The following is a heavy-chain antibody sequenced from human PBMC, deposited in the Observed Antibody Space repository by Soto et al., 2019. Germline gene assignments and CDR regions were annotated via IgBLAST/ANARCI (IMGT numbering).Heavy chain of an antibody. Sequence: EVQLVESGGGLVQPGRSLRLSCAASGFTFDDYAMHWVRQAPGKGLEWVSGISWNSGSIGYADSVKGRFTISRDNAKNSLYLQMNSLRADDTALYYCAKGGDVAVAGRTRSEFDPWGQGTLVTVSS. CDR1: GFTFDDYA. V-gene: IGHV3-9*01. CDR2: ISWNSGSI. CDR3: AKGGDVAVAGRTRSEFDP. D-gene: IGHD6-19*01. J-gene: IGHJ5*02.